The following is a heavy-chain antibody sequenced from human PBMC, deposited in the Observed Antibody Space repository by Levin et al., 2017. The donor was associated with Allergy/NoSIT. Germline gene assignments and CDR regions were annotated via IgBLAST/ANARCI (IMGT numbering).Heavy chain of an antibody. CDR1: GFTFDYYG. CDR3: ARDTHRYVESAKDFYFDY. CDR2: VRASNGDT. D-gene: IGHD3-3*01. J-gene: IGHJ4*02. Sequence: GESLKISCEASGFTFDYYGFSWVRQAPGQGLEWVGWVRASNGDTKYAQKWQGRVTMTTSANAAFMELRSLRSDDTAEYYCARDTHRYVESAKDFYFDYWGQGTLVTVSS. V-gene: IGHV1-18*01.